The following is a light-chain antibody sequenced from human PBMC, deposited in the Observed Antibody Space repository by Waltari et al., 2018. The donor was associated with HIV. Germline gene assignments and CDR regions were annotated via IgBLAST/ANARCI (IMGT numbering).Light chain of an antibody. CDR2: EVN. CDR3: SLYTGTTNVL. Sequence: QSALTQPPSVSGSPGQSVSISCTGSSSDVGSYNRVSWYQQPPGTAPKLIIYEVNTRPSGFPDRFSGAQSGNTASLTISGLQAEDEADYYCSLYTGTTNVLFGGGTKLTVL. J-gene: IGLJ2*01. CDR1: SSDVGSYNR. V-gene: IGLV2-18*01.